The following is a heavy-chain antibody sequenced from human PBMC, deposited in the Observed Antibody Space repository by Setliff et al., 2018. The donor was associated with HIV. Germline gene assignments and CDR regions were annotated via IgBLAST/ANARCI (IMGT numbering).Heavy chain of an antibody. CDR1: GGSLTNFW. CDR2: VYDSGNT. D-gene: IGHD2-21*02. CDR3: ARHDGTYCGGDCYLLGYFDL. J-gene: IGHJ2*01. Sequence: PSETLSLTCTLYGGSLTNFWWTWIRQPPGRGLEWIGSVYDSGNTYYKPALESRVTISVDTSKNQFSLKLSSVTAADTAVYYCARHDGTYCGGDCYLLGYFDLWGRGTLVTVSS. V-gene: IGHV4-59*08.